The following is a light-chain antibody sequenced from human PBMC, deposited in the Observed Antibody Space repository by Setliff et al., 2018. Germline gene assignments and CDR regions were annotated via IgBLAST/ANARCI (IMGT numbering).Light chain of an antibody. V-gene: IGLV3-21*03. Sequence: SYELAQPSSESVAPGKTARITCGGHNIGDKSVHWYQQKPGQAPVLVVYDDSDRPSGIPGRFSGSNSGNTATLTISRVEAGDEADYYCQVWDPASDHRVFGTGTKVTVL. CDR1: NIGDKS. CDR3: QVWDPASDHRV. CDR2: DDS. J-gene: IGLJ1*01.